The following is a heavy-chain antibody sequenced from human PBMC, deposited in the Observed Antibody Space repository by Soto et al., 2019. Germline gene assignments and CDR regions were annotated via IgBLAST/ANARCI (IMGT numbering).Heavy chain of an antibody. CDR2: ISSSSSYI. CDR1: GFTFSSYS. J-gene: IGHJ6*02. CDR3: ARDRESPIGGAYYYYYGMDV. D-gene: IGHD2-21*01. V-gene: IGHV3-21*01. Sequence: EVQLVESGGGLVKPGGSLRLSCAASGFTFSSYSMNWVRQAPGKGLEWVSSISSSSSYIYYADSVKGRFTISRDNAKNSLYLQMNSLRAEDTAVYYCARDRESPIGGAYYYYYGMDVWGQGTTVTVSS.